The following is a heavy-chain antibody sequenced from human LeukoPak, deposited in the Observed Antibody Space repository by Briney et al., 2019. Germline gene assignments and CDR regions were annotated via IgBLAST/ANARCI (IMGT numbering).Heavy chain of an antibody. D-gene: IGHD3-10*01. J-gene: IGHJ6*02. V-gene: IGHV3-30*02. CDR2: IRYDGSNK. CDR3: AVTMVRGGPTYYYYYGMDV. Sequence: PGGSLRLSCAASGFTFSSYGMHWVRQAPGKGLEWVAFIRYDGSNKYYADSVKGRFTISRDNSKNTLYPQMNRLRAEDTAVYYCAVTMVRGGPTYYYYYGMDVWGQGTTVTVSS. CDR1: GFTFSSYG.